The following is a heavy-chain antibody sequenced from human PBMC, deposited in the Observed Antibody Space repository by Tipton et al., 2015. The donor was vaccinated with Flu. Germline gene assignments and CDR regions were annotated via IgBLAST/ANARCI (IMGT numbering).Heavy chain of an antibody. CDR3: ARVTYYYDSSGSHDAFNI. V-gene: IGHV4-34*01. Sequence: LRLSCAVYGGSFSGYYWSWIRQPPGKGLEWIGEINHSGSTNYNPSLKSRVNISVDTSKNQFSLKLSSVTAADTAVYYCARVTYYYDSSGSHDAFNIWGQGTMVTVSS. CDR2: INHSGST. D-gene: IGHD3-22*01. CDR1: GGSFSGYY. J-gene: IGHJ3*02.